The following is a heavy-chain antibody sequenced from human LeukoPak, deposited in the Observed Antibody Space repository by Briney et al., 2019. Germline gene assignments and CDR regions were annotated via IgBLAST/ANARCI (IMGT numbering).Heavy chain of an antibody. CDR1: GGSISSYY. Sequence: SETLSLTCTVSGGSISSYYWSWIRQPPGKGLEWIGYIYYSGSTNYNPSLKSRVTISVDTSKNQFSLKLSSVTAADTAVYYCARRSSGSYYRGPNWFDPWGQGTLVTVSS. V-gene: IGHV4-59*08. CDR3: ARRSSGSYYRGPNWFDP. CDR2: IYYSGST. D-gene: IGHD3-10*01. J-gene: IGHJ5*02.